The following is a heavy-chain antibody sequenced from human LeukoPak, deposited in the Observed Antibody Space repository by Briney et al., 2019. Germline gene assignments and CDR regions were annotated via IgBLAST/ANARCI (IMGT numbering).Heavy chain of an antibody. CDR3: ARVGTGRIVATIFFDY. CDR1: GYTFTSYG. J-gene: IGHJ4*02. Sequence: ASVKVSCKASGYTFTSYGISWVRQAPGQGLEWMGWISAYNGNTNYAQKLQGRVTMTTDTSTSTAYMELRSLRSDDTAVYYCARVGTGRIVATIFFDYWGRGTLVTVSS. CDR2: ISAYNGNT. D-gene: IGHD5-12*01. V-gene: IGHV1-18*01.